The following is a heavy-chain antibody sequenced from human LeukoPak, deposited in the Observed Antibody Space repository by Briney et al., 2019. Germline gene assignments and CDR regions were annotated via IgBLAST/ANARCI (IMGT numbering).Heavy chain of an antibody. CDR3: ARDHRYAFDN. CDR2: VGISSGNT. D-gene: IGHD5-12*01. J-gene: IGHJ4*02. CDR1: GFTFIVYS. Sequence: PGGSLRLSCADAGFTFIVYSMSWVCQAPGKGLEWISYVGISSGNTNYADSVKGRFTISGDSAKNSVFLQMNSLRVEDTAVYYCARDHRYAFDNWGQGTLVTVSS. V-gene: IGHV3-48*04.